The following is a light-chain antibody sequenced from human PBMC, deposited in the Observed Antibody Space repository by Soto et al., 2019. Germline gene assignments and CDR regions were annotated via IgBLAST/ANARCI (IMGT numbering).Light chain of an antibody. V-gene: IGKV1-39*01. CDR1: QDIGTF. J-gene: IGKJ3*01. CDR2: AAS. Sequence: DFQMTQSPSSLSASVGDTVTITCRASQDIGTFLNWYQQKPGKAPKLLIYAASDLLSGVASRFIGSGSGTDFTLTISSLQAEDFATYYFQQSYSTPPVTFGPGNKVDIK. CDR3: QQSYSTPPVT.